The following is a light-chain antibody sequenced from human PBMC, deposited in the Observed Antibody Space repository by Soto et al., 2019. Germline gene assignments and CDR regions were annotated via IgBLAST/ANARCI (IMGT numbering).Light chain of an antibody. V-gene: IGKV3D-20*01. Sequence: EIVLTQSTATLPFSSGETATLSCGASQSVRSNYVAWFQQKPGLAPRLLIYDASSRATGVPDRFRGSGSGTDFTLTISSLQPDDFATYYCQHYNSYSEAFGQGTKVDIK. CDR1: QSVRSNY. CDR3: QHYNSYSEA. CDR2: DAS. J-gene: IGKJ1*01.